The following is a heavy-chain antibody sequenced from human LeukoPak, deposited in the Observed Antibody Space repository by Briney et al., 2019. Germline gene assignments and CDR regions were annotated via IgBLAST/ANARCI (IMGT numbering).Heavy chain of an antibody. Sequence: GESLKISCKGSGYSFTSYWIGWVRQMPGKGLEWMGIIYLGESDTRYSPSFQGQVTISADKSISTAYLQWSSLKASDTAMYYCATGVAATGTSYYYYYYGMDVWGQGTTVTVSS. CDR2: IYLGESDT. CDR3: ATGVAATGTSYYYYYYGMDV. J-gene: IGHJ6*02. CDR1: GYSFTSYW. V-gene: IGHV5-51*01. D-gene: IGHD2-15*01.